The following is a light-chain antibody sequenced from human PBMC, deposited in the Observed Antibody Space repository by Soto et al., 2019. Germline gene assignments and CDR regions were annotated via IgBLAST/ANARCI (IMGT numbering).Light chain of an antibody. CDR3: QTWGTGIWV. CDR2: LNSDGSH. V-gene: IGLV4-69*01. Sequence: QSVLTQSPSASACLGASVKLTCTLSSGHSSYAIAWHQQQPEKGPRYLMRLNSDGSHTKGDGIPDRFSGSCSGAERYLTISSLHSEYEADYYCQTWGTGIWVFGGGTKLTVL. CDR1: SGHSSYA. J-gene: IGLJ3*02.